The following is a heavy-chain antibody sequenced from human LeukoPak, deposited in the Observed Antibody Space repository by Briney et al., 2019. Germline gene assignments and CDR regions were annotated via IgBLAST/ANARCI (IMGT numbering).Heavy chain of an antibody. Sequence: SVKVSCKASGGTFSSYVISWVRQAPGQGLEWMGGIIPIFGTANYAQKFQGRVTITTDESTSTAYMELSSLRAEDTAVYYCAKDSSGWYFDYWGQGTLVTVSS. CDR2: IIPIFGTA. V-gene: IGHV1-69*05. J-gene: IGHJ4*02. CDR1: GGTFSSYV. D-gene: IGHD6-19*01. CDR3: AKDSSGWYFDY.